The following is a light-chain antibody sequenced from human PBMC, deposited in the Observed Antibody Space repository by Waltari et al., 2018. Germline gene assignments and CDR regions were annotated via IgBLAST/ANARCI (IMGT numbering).Light chain of an antibody. CDR1: QGISSY. CDR2: AES. CDR3: QQLNSYPLT. J-gene: IGKJ4*01. Sequence: DIQLTQSPSFLSASVGDRVTITGRASQGISSYLSWYQQKPGKAPKLLIYAESTLQSGVRSRFRGSGSGTEFTLTISSLQPEEFATYYGQQLNSYPLTVGGGTKGEIK. V-gene: IGKV1-9*01.